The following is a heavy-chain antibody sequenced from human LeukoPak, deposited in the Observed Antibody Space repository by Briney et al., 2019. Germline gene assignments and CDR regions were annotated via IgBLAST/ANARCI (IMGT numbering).Heavy chain of an antibody. D-gene: IGHD1-26*01. CDR1: GFTFSSYG. V-gene: IGHV3-30*02. J-gene: IGHJ4*02. CDR3: ARDGRSGSNYGRVDY. CDR2: IRYDGSNK. Sequence: PGGSLRLSCAASGFTFSSYGMHWVRQAPGKGLEWVAFIRYDGSNKYYADSVKGRFTISRDNAKNSLYLQMNSLRGEDTAVYYCARDGRSGSNYGRVDYWGQGTLVTVSS.